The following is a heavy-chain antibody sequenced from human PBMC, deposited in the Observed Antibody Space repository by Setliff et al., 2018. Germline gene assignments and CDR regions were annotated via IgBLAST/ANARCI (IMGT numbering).Heavy chain of an antibody. CDR1: GFSVTRDYF. CDR3: ARREVVAAGADVFDI. D-gene: IGHD2-15*01. Sequence: LSLTCAVSGFSVTRDYFRGGIRQTPGEGLEWIGNIFHDGNTYYNPSLKSLVTISVDTSKNHFSLRLRSVTAADTAVYYCARREVVAAGADVFDIWGQGTVVTVSS. V-gene: IGHV4-38-2*01. CDR2: IFHDGNT. J-gene: IGHJ3*02.